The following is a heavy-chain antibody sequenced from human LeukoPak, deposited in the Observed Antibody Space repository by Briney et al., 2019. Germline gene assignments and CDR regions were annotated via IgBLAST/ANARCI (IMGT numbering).Heavy chain of an antibody. CDR1: GFTFSSYA. V-gene: IGHV3-23*01. D-gene: IGHD3-3*01. J-gene: IGHJ4*02. Sequence: GGSLRLSCAASGFTFSSYAMSWVRQAPGKGLEWVSAISGSGGSTYYADSVKGRFTISRDNSKNTLYLQMNSLRAEDTAVYYCAKDREEYYDFWSGYLARIYFDYWGQGTLVTVPS. CDR3: AKDREEYYDFWSGYLARIYFDY. CDR2: ISGSGGST.